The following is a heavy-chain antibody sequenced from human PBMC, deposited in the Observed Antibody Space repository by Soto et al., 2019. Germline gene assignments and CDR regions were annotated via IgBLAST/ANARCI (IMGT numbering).Heavy chain of an antibody. J-gene: IGHJ4*02. CDR2: IIPIFGTA. CDR3: ARGRVGYYGSGSYYNADY. V-gene: IGHV1-69*06. D-gene: IGHD3-10*01. CDR1: GGTFSSYA. Sequence: SVKVSCKASGGTFSSYAISWVRQAPGQGLEWMGGIIPIFGTANYAQKFQGRVTITADKSTSTAYMELSSLRSEDTAVYYCARGRVGYYGSGSYYNADYWGQGTLVTVSS.